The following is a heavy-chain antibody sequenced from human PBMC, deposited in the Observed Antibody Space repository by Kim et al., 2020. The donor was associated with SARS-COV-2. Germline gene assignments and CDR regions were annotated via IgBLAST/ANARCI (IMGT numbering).Heavy chain of an antibody. J-gene: IGHJ4*02. CDR1: GFTFSSYS. CDR3: ARNPEYYYDSSGYYYEEYYFDY. D-gene: IGHD3-22*01. CDR2: ISSSSSYI. V-gene: IGHV3-21*01. Sequence: GGSLRLSCAASGFTFSSYSMNWVRQAPGKGLEWVSSISSSSSYIYYADSVKGRFTISRDNAKNSLYLQMNSLRAEDTAVYYCARNPEYYYDSSGYYYEEYYFDYWGQGTLVTVSS.